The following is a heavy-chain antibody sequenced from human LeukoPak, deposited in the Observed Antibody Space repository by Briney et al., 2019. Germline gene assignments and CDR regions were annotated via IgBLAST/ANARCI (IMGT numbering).Heavy chain of an antibody. CDR2: ISWNSGSI. V-gene: IGHV3-9*01. CDR3: ARDHSPKYSSGWYSRNHDAFDI. Sequence: GGSLRLSCAASGFTFDDYAMHWVRQAPGKGLEWVSGISWNSGSIGYADSVKGRFTISRDNAKNSLYLQMNSLRAEDTAVYYCARDHSPKYSSGWYSRNHDAFDIWGQGTMVTVSS. CDR1: GFTFDDYA. D-gene: IGHD6-19*01. J-gene: IGHJ3*02.